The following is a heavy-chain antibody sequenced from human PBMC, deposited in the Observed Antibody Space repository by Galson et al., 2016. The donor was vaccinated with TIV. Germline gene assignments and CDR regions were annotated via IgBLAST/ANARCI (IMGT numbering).Heavy chain of an antibody. CDR1: GYTFTSYY. D-gene: IGHD7-27*01. J-gene: IGHJ4*02. CDR3: ARVNWARAFDY. CDR2: INPSGGGT. Sequence: SVKVSCKASGYTFTSYYLYWVRQAPGQGLEWMGLINPSGGGTTYAQKLEGRVTMTRDTSTSTVYRELSSLRSEDTAVYYCARVNWARAFDYWGQGTQVTVSS. V-gene: IGHV1-46*01.